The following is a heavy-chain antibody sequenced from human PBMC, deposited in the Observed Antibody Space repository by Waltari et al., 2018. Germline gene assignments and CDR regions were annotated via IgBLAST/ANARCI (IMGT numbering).Heavy chain of an antibody. J-gene: IGHJ5*02. V-gene: IGHV1-24*01. CDR1: GYTLTELS. CDR3: ATSGGGDCCWFDP. CDR2: FVPEDGET. Sequence: QVQLVQSGAEVKKPGASVKVSCKVSGYTLTELSMHWVRQAPGKGLEWMGGFVPEDGETIHAQKFQGRVTMTADTSTDTAYMELSSLRSEDTAVYYCATSGGGDCCWFDPWGQGTLVTVSS. D-gene: IGHD2-21*02.